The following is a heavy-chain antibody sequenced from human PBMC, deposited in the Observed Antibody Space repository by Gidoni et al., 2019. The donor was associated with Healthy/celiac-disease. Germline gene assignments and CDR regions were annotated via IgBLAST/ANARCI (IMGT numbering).Heavy chain of an antibody. V-gene: IGHV3-23*01. Sequence: EVQLLESGGGLVQPGGSLRLSCAASGSTFSSYAMSWVRQAPGKGLVWVSAISGSGGSTYYADFVKGRFTISRDNSKNTLYLQMNSLRAEDTAVYYCAKAGGYSSFYYMDVWGKGTTVTVSS. CDR1: GSTFSSYA. J-gene: IGHJ6*03. D-gene: IGHD6-19*01. CDR3: AKAGGYSSFYYMDV. CDR2: ISGSGGST.